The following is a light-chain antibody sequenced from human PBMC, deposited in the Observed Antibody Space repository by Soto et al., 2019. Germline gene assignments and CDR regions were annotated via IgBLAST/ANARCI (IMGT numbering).Light chain of an antibody. CDR3: LQHNSYPWT. CDR1: QDISNY. Sequence: DIQMTHPPSPLSASVGDRVPSPCPASQDISNYLAWYQQKPGKAPKRLIYAASILQSGAPSRFSGSGSGTEFTLTISNLHPEDFATYYCLQHNSYPWTFGQGTKVDIK. CDR2: AAS. J-gene: IGKJ1*01. V-gene: IGKV1-17*02.